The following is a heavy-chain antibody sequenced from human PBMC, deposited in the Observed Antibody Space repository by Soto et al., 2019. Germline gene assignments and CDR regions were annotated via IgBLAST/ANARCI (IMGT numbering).Heavy chain of an antibody. D-gene: IGHD2-15*01. J-gene: IGHJ4*02. Sequence: GGSLRLSCAASGFTFSSYAMSWVRQAPGKGLEWVSAISGSGGSTYYADSVKGRFTISRDNSKNTLYLQMNSLRAEDTAVYYCAKADIVVVVAATPFDYWGQGTLVTVSS. CDR1: GFTFSSYA. V-gene: IGHV3-23*01. CDR3: AKADIVVVVAATPFDY. CDR2: ISGSGGST.